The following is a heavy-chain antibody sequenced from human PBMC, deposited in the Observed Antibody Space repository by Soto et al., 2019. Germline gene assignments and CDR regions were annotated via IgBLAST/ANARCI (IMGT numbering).Heavy chain of an antibody. CDR1: GGSISSGDYY. CDR2: IYYSGST. Sequence: PSETLSLTCTVSGGSISSGDYYWSWIRQPPGKGLEWIGYIYYSGSTYYNPSLKSRVTISVDTSKNQFSLKLSSVTAADTAVYYCARGRFYYDSSGYVYFFDYWGQGTLVTVSS. D-gene: IGHD3-22*01. J-gene: IGHJ4*02. V-gene: IGHV4-30-4*01. CDR3: ARGRFYYDSSGYVYFFDY.